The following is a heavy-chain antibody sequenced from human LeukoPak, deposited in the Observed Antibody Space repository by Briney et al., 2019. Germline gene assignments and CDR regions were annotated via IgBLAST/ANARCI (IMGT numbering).Heavy chain of an antibody. J-gene: IGHJ6*03. CDR2: IDYSGST. Sequence: SETLSLTCTVSGGSMSSRSHYWGWIRQPPGKGLEWIGSIDYSGSTYYNPSLGSRVTISVDTSKNQFSLKLTSVTAADTAVYYCARHMVWITNFFYYMDVWGRGTTASVSS. D-gene: IGHD3-10*01. CDR3: ARHMVWITNFFYYMDV. CDR1: GGSMSSRSHY. V-gene: IGHV4-39*01.